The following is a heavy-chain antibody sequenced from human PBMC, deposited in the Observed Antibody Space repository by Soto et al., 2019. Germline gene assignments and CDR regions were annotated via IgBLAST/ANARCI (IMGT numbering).Heavy chain of an antibody. D-gene: IGHD3-3*01. J-gene: IGHJ4*02. CDR1: GFTFSSYW. CDR2: IKQDGSEK. Sequence: PGGSLRLSCAASGFTFSSYWMSWVHQAPGKGLEWVANIKQDGSEKYYVDSVKGRFTISRDNAKNSLYLQMNSLRAEDTAVYYCARGGVVDFWSGYSFDYWGQGTLVTVSS. V-gene: IGHV3-7*01. CDR3: ARGGVVDFWSGYSFDY.